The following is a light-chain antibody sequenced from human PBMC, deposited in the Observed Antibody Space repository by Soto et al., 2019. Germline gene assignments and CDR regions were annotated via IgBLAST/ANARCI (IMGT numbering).Light chain of an antibody. J-gene: IGLJ2*01. CDR1: SSDVGGYNY. CDR3: SSYGGTNNFEV. V-gene: IGLV2-8*01. Sequence: QSVLTQPPSASGSPGQSVTISCTGTSSDVGGYNYVSWYQQHPGTAPKLIIYEVSKRPSGVPDRFSGSKSGNTASLTVSGLQAEDEADYYCSSYGGTNNFEVCGVGTKLTVL. CDR2: EVS.